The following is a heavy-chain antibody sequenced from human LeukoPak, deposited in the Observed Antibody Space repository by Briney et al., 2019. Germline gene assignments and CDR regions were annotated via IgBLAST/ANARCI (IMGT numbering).Heavy chain of an antibody. CDR3: ARRDYYDSSGWPPAFDI. Sequence: PETLSLTCTVSGDSITTYYWSWIRQPPGKGLEWIGYIYYSGITSYNPSLKRRVTISVDTSNNQFSLMLTSVTAADTAVYYCARRDYYDSSGWPPAFDIWGQGTMVTVSS. CDR2: IYYSGIT. D-gene: IGHD3-22*01. CDR1: GDSITTYY. V-gene: IGHV4-59*08. J-gene: IGHJ3*02.